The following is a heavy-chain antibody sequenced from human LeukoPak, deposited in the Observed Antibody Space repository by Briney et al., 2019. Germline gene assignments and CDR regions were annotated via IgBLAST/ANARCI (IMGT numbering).Heavy chain of an antibody. CDR2: ISGSGGST. CDR3: AKDPRANYYDSSGYHFDY. CDR1: GFTFSSYG. J-gene: IGHJ4*02. V-gene: IGHV3-23*01. Sequence: TGGSLRLSCAASGFTFSSYGMSWVRQAPGKGLEWVSAISGSGGSTYYADSVKGRFTISRDNSKNTLYLQMNSLRAEDTAVYYCAKDPRANYYDSSGYHFDYWGQGTLVTVSS. D-gene: IGHD3-22*01.